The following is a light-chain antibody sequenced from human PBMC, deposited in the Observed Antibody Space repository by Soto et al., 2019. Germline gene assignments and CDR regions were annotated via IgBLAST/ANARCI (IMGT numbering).Light chain of an antibody. V-gene: IGLV2-8*01. Sequence: QSALTQPPSASGSPGQSVTISCTGTSSDVGGYNYVSWYQQHPGKAPKLIIYEVRERPSGVPDRFSGSKSDNTASLTVSGLQAEDEADYYCRSYASSSSYVFGTGTKLTVL. J-gene: IGLJ1*01. CDR2: EVR. CDR1: SSDVGGYNY. CDR3: RSYASSSSYV.